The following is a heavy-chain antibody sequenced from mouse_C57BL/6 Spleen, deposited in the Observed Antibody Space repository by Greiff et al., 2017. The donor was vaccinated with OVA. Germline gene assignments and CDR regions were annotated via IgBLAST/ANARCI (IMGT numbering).Heavy chain of an antibody. CDR1: GYAFSSYW. CDR3: APYDYDGGYYFDY. J-gene: IGHJ2*01. V-gene: IGHV1-80*01. Sequence: VQLQQSGAELVKPGASVKISCKASGYAFSSYWMNWVKQRPGKGLEWIGQIYPGDGDTNYNGKFKGKATLTADKSSSTAYMQLSSLTSEDSAVYFCAPYDYDGGYYFDYWGKGTTLTVSS. CDR2: IYPGDGDT. D-gene: IGHD2-4*01.